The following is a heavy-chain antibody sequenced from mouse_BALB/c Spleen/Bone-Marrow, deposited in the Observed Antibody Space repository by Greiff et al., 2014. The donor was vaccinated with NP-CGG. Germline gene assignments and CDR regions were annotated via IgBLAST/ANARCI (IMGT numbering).Heavy chain of an antibody. CDR1: GFSFSNYG. Sequence: EVQLQQSGGGLVKSGGSLKLSCAASGFSFSNYGMSWVRQTPEKRLEWVATISGDGRYTFYSDSVRGRFTISRDNAKYNLYLQLRSRRSADTALYYCARHAYYDQTEVSFVYWGQGTLVTVSA. CDR3: ARHAYYDQTEVSFVY. D-gene: IGHD2-4*01. CDR2: ISGDGRYT. V-gene: IGHV5-9-2*01. J-gene: IGHJ3*01.